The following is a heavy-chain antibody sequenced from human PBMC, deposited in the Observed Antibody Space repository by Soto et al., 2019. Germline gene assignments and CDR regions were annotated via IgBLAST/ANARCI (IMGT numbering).Heavy chain of an antibody. D-gene: IGHD3-22*01. CDR2: ISGSGGST. CDR1: GFTFSSYA. CDR3: AKDPSSGYYYNYFDY. J-gene: IGHJ4*02. Sequence: PGGSLRLSCAASGFTFSSYAMSWVRQAPGKGLEWVSAISGSGGSTYYADSVKGRFTISRDNSKNTLYLQMNSLRAEDTAVYYCAKDPSSGYYYNYFDYWGQGTLVTVSS. V-gene: IGHV3-23*01.